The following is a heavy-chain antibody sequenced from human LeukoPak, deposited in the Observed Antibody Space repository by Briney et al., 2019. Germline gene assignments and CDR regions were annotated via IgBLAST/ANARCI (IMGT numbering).Heavy chain of an antibody. V-gene: IGHV4-59*12. J-gene: IGHJ4*02. CDR3: AREGRDGYGNLDY. D-gene: IGHD5-24*01. CDR1: GGSFNDYY. Sequence: PSETLSLTCTVSGGSFNDYYWSWIRQPPGKGLEWIGSIYYSGSTYYNPSLKSRVTISVDTSKNQFSLKLSSVTAADTAVYYCAREGRDGYGNLDYWGQGTLVTVSS. CDR2: IYYSGST.